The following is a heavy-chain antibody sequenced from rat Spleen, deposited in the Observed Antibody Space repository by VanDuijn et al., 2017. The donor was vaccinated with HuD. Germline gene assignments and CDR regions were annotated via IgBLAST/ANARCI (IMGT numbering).Heavy chain of an antibody. CDR1: GFTFSNYY. CDR3: TTAGSTTDYYYSGDYVMDA. V-gene: IGHV5-27*01. D-gene: IGHD1-6*01. CDR2: ISTGGTNT. J-gene: IGHJ4*01. Sequence: EVQLVESGGGLVQPGRSLKLSCAASGFTFSNYYMAWVRQAPTKGLEWVAYISTGGTNTYFRDSVKGRFTISRDNAKSTLYLQMDSLRSEDTATYYCTTAGSTTDYYYSGDYVMDAWGQGASVTVSS.